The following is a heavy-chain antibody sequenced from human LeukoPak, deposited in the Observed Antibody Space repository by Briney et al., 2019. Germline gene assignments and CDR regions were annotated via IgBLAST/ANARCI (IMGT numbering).Heavy chain of an antibody. CDR2: INHSGST. CDR3: ARVRDYYGSGSYARYGMDV. V-gene: IGHV4-34*01. J-gene: IGHJ6*02. D-gene: IGHD3-10*01. CDR1: GGSFSGNY. Sequence: PSETLSLTCAVYGGSFSGNYWSWIRQPPGKGLEWIGEINHSGSTNYNPSLKSRVTISVDTSKNQFSLKLSSVTAADTAVYYCARVRDYYGSGSYARYGMDVWGQGTTVTVSS.